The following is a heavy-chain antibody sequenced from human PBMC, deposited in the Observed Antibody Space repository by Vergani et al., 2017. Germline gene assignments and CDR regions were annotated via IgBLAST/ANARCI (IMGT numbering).Heavy chain of an antibody. CDR1: GFTFSSYG. CDR3: ARGFWLEWLLVDY. D-gene: IGHD3-3*01. J-gene: IGHJ4*02. V-gene: IGHV3-33*01. CDR2: IWYDGSNI. Sequence: QVQLVESGGGVVQPGRSLRLSCAASGFTFSSYGMHWVRQAPGKGLEWVAVIWYDGSNIYYADSVKGRFTISRDNSKNTLYLQMNSLRAEDTAVYYCARGFWLEWLLVDYWGQGTLVTVSS.